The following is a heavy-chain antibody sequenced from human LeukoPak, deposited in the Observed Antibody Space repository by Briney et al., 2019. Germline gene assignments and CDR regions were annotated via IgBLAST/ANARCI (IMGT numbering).Heavy chain of an antibody. CDR2: ISGSGGST. J-gene: IGHJ4*02. V-gene: IGHV3-23*01. CDR3: AKARAMVTVVDY. D-gene: IGHD5-18*01. CDR1: GFTFSSYA. Sequence: PGGSPRLSCAASGFTFSSYAMSWVRQAPGKGLEWVSAISGSGGSTYYADSVKGRFTISRDNSKNTLYLQMNSLRAEDTAVYYCAKARAMVTVVDYWGQGTLVTVSS.